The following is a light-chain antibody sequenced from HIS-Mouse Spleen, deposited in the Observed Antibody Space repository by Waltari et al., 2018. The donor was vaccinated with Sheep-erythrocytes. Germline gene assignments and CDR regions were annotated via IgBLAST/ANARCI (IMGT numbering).Light chain of an antibody. CDR2: DAS. CDR1: QGVSSY. V-gene: IGKV3-11*01. Sequence: DIVLTQSPATLSLSPGERDTLSCRASQGVSSYLAWYQQKPGQAPRLLIYDASNRATGIPARFSGSGSGTDFTLTISSLEPEDFAVYYCQQRSNWYTFGQGTKLEIK. CDR3: QQRSNWYT. J-gene: IGKJ2*01.